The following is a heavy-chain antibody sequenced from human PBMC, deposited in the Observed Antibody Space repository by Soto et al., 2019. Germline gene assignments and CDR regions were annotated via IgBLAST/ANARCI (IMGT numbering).Heavy chain of an antibody. V-gene: IGHV1-69*02. J-gene: IGHJ1*01. CDR2: IIPILGIA. CDR3: AVYCSGGSYHGPAGEYFQH. CDR1: GDTFSSYT. D-gene: IGHD2-15*01. Sequence: QVQLVQSGAEVKKPGSSVKVSCKASGDTFSSYTISWVRQAPGQGLEWMGRIIPILGIANYAQKFQSRVKITADKFTSTANMELSSRRSEETAVYYCAVYCSGGSYHGPAGEYFQHWGQGTLGTVSS.